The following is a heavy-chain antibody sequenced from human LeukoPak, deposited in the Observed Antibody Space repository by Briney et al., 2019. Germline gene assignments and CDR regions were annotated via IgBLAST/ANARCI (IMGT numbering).Heavy chain of an antibody. CDR3: ARGRGGSSSPGFGKQARGVRRKGAFDI. Sequence: SETLSLTCAVYGGSFSGDYWSWIRQPPGKGLEWIGEINHSGSTNYNPSLKSRVTISVDTSKNQFSLKLSSVTAADTAVYYCARGRGGSSSPGFGKQARGVRRKGAFDIWGQGTMVTVSS. CDR1: GGSFSGDY. D-gene: IGHD6-6*01. V-gene: IGHV4-34*01. J-gene: IGHJ3*02. CDR2: INHSGST.